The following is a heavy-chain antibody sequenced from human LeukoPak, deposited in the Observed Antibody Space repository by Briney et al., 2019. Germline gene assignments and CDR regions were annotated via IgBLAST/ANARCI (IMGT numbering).Heavy chain of an antibody. CDR1: GFTFSSYS. CDR3: AKDPIQLWLDPPDY. J-gene: IGHJ4*02. V-gene: IGHV3-21*04. CDR2: ISSSSSYI. Sequence: GGSLRLSCAASGFTFSSYSMNWVRQAPGKGLEWVSSISSSSSYIYYADSVKGRFTISRDNAKNSLYLQMNSLRAEDTAVYYCAKDPIQLWLDPPDYWGQGTLVTVSS. D-gene: IGHD5-18*01.